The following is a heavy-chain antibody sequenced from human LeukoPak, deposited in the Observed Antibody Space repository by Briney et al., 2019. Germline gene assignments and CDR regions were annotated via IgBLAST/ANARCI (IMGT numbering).Heavy chain of an antibody. CDR1: GGSFSGYY. V-gene: IGHV4-34*01. CDR2: INHSGST. CDR3: ARATPSIMITSDRERTTFDY. D-gene: IGHD3-16*01. J-gene: IGHJ4*02. Sequence: SETLSLTCAVYGGSFSGYYWSWIRQPPGKGLEWIGEINHSGSTNYNPSLKSRVTISVDTSKNQFSLKLSSVTAADTAVYYCARATPSIMITSDRERTTFDYWGQGTLVTVSS.